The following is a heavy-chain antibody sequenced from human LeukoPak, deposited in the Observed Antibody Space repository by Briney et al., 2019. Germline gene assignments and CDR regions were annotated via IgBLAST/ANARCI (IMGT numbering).Heavy chain of an antibody. J-gene: IGHJ4*02. CDR3: ARDRGIAVAGTDY. V-gene: IGHV3-30-3*01. CDR2: ISYDGSNK. Sequence: GGSLRLSCAASGXTFSSYAMHWVRQAPGKGLEWVAVISYDGSNKYYADSVKGRFTISRDNSKNTLYLQMNSLRAEDTAVYYCARDRGIAVAGTDYWGQGTLVTVSS. D-gene: IGHD6-19*01. CDR1: GXTFSSYA.